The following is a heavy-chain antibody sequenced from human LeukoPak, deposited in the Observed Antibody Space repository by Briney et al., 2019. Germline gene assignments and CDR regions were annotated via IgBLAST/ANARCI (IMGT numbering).Heavy chain of an antibody. CDR3: ARRRSIAARPGYLDY. J-gene: IGHJ4*02. V-gene: IGHV4-39*01. CDR1: GGSLSSSSYH. D-gene: IGHD6-6*01. CDR2: IYYSGST. Sequence: SETLSLTCTVSGGSLSSSSYHWGWLGPPPGKGLVWIGSIYYSGSTYYNPSLKSRVTISVDTSKNQFSLKLSSVTAADTAVYYCARRRSIAARPGYLDYWGQGTLVTVSS.